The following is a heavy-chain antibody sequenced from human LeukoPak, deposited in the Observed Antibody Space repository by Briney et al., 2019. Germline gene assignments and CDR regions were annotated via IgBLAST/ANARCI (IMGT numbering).Heavy chain of an antibody. D-gene: IGHD3-10*01. CDR2: IYYSGST. V-gene: IGHV4-59*11. CDR3: ARIRYGSGSYYLFDY. CDR1: GDSFSSHY. Sequence: SETLSLTCTVSGDSFSSHYWSWIRQPPGKGLEWIGHIYYSGSTSYNPSLKSRVTISVDTSKEQFSLKLSSVTAADTAVYYCARIRYGSGSYYLFDYWGQGTLVTVSS. J-gene: IGHJ4*02.